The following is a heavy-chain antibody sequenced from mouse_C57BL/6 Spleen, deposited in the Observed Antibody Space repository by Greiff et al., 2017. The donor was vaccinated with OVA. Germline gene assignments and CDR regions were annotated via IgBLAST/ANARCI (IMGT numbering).Heavy chain of an antibody. CDR2: IYPGSGST. Sequence: QVQLQQPGAELVKPGASVKMSCKASGYTFTSYWITWVKQRPGQGLEWIGDIYPGSGSTNYNEKFKSKATLTVDTSSSTAYMQLSSRTSEDSAVYNCARRGPYRGAMDYWGQGTSVTVSS. V-gene: IGHV1-55*01. CDR1: GYTFTSYW. CDR3: ARRGPYRGAMDY. J-gene: IGHJ4*01. D-gene: IGHD2-10*01.